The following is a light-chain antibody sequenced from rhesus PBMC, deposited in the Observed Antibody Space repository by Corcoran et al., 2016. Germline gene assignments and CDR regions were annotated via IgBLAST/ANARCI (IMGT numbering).Light chain of an antibody. V-gene: IGKV1-28*03. CDR3: LQHNSYPFT. CDR2: AAS. Sequence: DIQMTQSPSSLSASVGDTVTITCRASQGISSYLNWFQQKPGKAHKLLIVAASSLESGVPSRFSGSGSGTDFTLTINSLQPEDFAVYYCLQHNSYPFTFGPGTKLDIE. J-gene: IGKJ3*01. CDR1: QGISSY.